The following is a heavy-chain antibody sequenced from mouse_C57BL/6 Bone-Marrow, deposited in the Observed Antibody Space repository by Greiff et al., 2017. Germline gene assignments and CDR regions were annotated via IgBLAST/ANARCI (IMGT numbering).Heavy chain of an antibody. D-gene: IGHD2-3*01. CDR1: GFTFSDYY. Sequence: DVMLVESEGGLVQPGSSMKLSCTASGFTFSDYYMAWVRQVPEKGLEWVANINYDGSSTYYLDSLKSRFIISRDNAKNILYLQMSSLKSEDTATYYCAVTHYAMDYWGQGTSVTDSS. CDR3: AVTHYAMDY. V-gene: IGHV5-16*01. CDR2: INYDGSST. J-gene: IGHJ4*01.